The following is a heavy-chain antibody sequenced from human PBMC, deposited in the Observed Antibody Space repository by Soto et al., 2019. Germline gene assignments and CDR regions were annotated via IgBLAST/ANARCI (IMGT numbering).Heavy chain of an antibody. V-gene: IGHV4-59*01. D-gene: IGHD6-19*01. CDR2: IYYSGST. J-gene: IGHJ5*02. CDR3: ARERGYSSGWHGNWFDP. Sequence: SETLSLTCTVSGGSISSYYWSWIRQPPGKGLEWIGYIYYSGSTNYNASLKSRVTISVDTSKNQFSLKLSSVTAADTAVYSCARERGYSSGWHGNWFDPCGQGTLVTVSS. CDR1: GGSISSYY.